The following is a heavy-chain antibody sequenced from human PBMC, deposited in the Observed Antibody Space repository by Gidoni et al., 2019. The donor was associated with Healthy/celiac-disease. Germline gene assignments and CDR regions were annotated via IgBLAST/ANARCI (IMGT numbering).Heavy chain of an antibody. V-gene: IGHV3-64D*06. CDR2: ISSNGGRT. CDR1: GFPFSTYA. CDR3: VKDGDSSSWYDY. D-gene: IGHD6-13*01. J-gene: IGHJ4*02. Sequence: DVQLVESGGGVVQPGGSLRHSCSASGFPFSTYAMHWVRQAPGKGLEYVSAISSNGGRTYYADSVKGSFTISRDNSKNTMYLQMSSLRAEDTAVYYCVKDGDSSSWYDYWGQGTLVTVSS.